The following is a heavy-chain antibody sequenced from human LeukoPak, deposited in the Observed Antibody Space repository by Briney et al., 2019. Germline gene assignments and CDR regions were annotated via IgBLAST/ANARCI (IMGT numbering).Heavy chain of an antibody. J-gene: IGHJ4*02. CDR1: GFIFSNHA. D-gene: IGHD1-26*01. CDR3: ARRVGGTPDY. Sequence: GGSLRLSCTASGFIFSNHAMTWVRQAPGKGLEWVSAIGGDGRGTDYAESVKGRFTISRDNSKNTLYLEMNSLRADDTARYYCARRVGGTPDYWGPGTLVTVSS. V-gene: IGHV3-23*01. CDR2: IGGDGRGT.